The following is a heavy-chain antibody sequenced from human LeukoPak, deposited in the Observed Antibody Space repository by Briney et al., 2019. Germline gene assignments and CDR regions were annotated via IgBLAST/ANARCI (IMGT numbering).Heavy chain of an antibody. CDR1: GFTFSSYT. CDR3: AKPLGYDSRGYQN. D-gene: IGHD3-22*01. CDR2: ISGSGGNT. V-gene: IGHV3-23*01. Sequence: GSLRLSCAASGFTFSSYTMSWVRQAPGKGLEWVSGISGSGGNTYYADSVKGRFTISRDNSKNTLYLQVNSLRAEDTAVYYCAKPLGYDSRGYQNWGQGTLVTVSS. J-gene: IGHJ4*02.